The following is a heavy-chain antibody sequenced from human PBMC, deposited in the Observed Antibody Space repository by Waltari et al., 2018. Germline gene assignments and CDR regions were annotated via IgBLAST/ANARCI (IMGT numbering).Heavy chain of an antibody. Sequence: EVQLVESGGGLVQPGGSLRLSCAASGFTFSSYAMHWVRQAPGKGLEYVSAISSNGGSTYYANSVKGRFTISRDNSKNTLYLQMGSLRAEDMAVYYCAGGRGWYEGFDYWGQGTLVTVSS. V-gene: IGHV3-64*01. CDR3: AGGRGWYEGFDY. CDR1: GFTFSSYA. CDR2: ISSNGGST. D-gene: IGHD6-19*01. J-gene: IGHJ4*02.